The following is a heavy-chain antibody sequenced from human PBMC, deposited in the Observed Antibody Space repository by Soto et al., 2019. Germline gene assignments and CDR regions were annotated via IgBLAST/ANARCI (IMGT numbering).Heavy chain of an antibody. Sequence: EVQLVESGGGLVQPGGSLRLSCAASEFTFSSFWMSWVRQAPGTGLEWVANIKEDGSEKYYADSVKGRFTISRDHATKTLFLQMNNLRAEDTAVYYCAKDDGYGDYFGQGTLVTVSS. CDR3: AKDDGYGDY. CDR1: EFTFSSFW. J-gene: IGHJ4*02. D-gene: IGHD5-12*01. V-gene: IGHV3-7*01. CDR2: IKEDGSEK.